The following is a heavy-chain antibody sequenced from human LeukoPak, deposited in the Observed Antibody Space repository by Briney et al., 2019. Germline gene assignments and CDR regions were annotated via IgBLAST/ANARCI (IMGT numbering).Heavy chain of an antibody. V-gene: IGHV1-18*01. CDR3: ARIPRLKNVDTRALYYYYGMDV. D-gene: IGHD3-16*01. CDR1: GYTFTSYG. CDR2: ISAYNGNT. J-gene: IGHJ6*02. Sequence: ASVKVSCKASGYTFTSYGISWVRQAPGQGLEWMGWISAYNGNTNYAQKLQGRVTMTTDTSTSTAYMELRSLRSDDTAVYYCARIPRLKNVDTRALYYYYGMDVWGQGTTVTVSS.